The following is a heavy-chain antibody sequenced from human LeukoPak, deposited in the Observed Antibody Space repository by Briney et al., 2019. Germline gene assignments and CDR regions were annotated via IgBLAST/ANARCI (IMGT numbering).Heavy chain of an antibody. CDR3: ARVLGTRYYYYGMDV. CDR1: GGSISSYY. J-gene: IGHJ6*02. Sequence: SETLSLTCTVSGGSISSYYWSWIRQPPGKGLEWIGYIYYSGSTNYNPSLKSRVTISVDTSKNQFSLKLSSVTAADTAVYYCARVLGTRYYYYGMDVWGQGATVTVSS. D-gene: IGHD7-27*01. CDR2: IYYSGST. V-gene: IGHV4-59*01.